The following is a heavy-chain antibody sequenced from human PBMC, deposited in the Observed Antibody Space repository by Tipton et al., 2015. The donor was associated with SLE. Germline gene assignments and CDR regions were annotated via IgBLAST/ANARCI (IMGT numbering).Heavy chain of an antibody. J-gene: IGHJ4*02. CDR1: GDSISSYY. CDR2: MYYSGSA. D-gene: IGHD3-16*01. CDR3: AREMRDDYVWGSPFDY. Sequence: TLSLTCTVSGDSISSYYWSWIRQPPGKGLEWIGYMYYSGSANYNPSLKSRVTISVDTSKNHFSLKLSSVTAADTAVYYCAREMRDDYVWGSPFDYWGQGTLVTVSS. V-gene: IGHV4-59*01.